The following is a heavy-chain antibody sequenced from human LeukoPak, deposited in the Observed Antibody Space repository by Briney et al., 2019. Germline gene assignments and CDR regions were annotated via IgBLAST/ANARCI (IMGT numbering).Heavy chain of an antibody. CDR1: GFTFSSYS. D-gene: IGHD6-13*01. V-gene: IGHV3-21*01. CDR2: ISSSSSYI. J-gene: IGHJ6*04. CDR3: ARDSSSSHYYYGMDV. Sequence: GGSLRLSCAASGFTFSSYSMNWVRQAPGKGLEWVSSISSSSSYIYYADSVKGRFTISRDNAKNSLYLQMNSLRAEDTAVYYCARDSSSSHYYYGMDVWGKGTTVTVFS.